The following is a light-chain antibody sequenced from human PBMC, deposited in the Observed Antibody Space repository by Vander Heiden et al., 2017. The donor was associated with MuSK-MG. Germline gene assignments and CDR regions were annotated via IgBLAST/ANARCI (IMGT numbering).Light chain of an antibody. Sequence: EIVMTQSPVTLSASPGERVTLSCRASQSVIRNVAWYQQKPGQPPKILISGASTRAADLPARFSGSGSGTDFTLTISSLQSEDFAVYYCQQDSDWPLTFGGGTRVDIK. V-gene: IGKV3-15*01. CDR2: GAS. CDR3: QQDSDWPLT. J-gene: IGKJ4*01. CDR1: QSVIRN.